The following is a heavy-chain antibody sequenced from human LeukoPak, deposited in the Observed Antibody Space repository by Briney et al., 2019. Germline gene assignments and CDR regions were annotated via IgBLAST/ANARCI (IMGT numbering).Heavy chain of an antibody. CDR1: GFTFSSYA. CDR2: ISYDGSNK. CDR3: AGDLPH. V-gene: IGHV3-30*04. Sequence: GRSLRLSCAASGFTFSSYAMHWVRQAPGKGLEWVAVISYDGSNKSCADSVKGRFTISRDNSKNTLYLQMNSLRAEDTAVYYCAGDLPHWGQGTLVTVSS. J-gene: IGHJ4*02.